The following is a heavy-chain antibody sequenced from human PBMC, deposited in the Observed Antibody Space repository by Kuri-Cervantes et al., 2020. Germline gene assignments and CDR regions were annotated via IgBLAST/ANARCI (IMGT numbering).Heavy chain of an antibody. V-gene: IGHV4-38-2*01. D-gene: IGHD3-3*01. Sequence: GSLRLSCAVSGYSISSGYYWGWIRQPPGKRLEWIGSIYHSGSTYYNPSLKSRVTISVDTSKNQFSLKLSSVTAADTAVYYCARGATIFGVVPDYWGQGTLVTVSS. J-gene: IGHJ4*02. CDR3: ARGATIFGVVPDY. CDR2: IYHSGST. CDR1: GYSISSGYY.